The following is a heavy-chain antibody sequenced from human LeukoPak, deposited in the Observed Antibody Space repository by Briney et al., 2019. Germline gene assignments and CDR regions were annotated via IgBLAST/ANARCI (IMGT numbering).Heavy chain of an antibody. CDR2: IYHSGTA. V-gene: IGHV4-4*02. CDR3: AKATGYSDY. Sequence: SGTLSLTCAVSGVSISGTYWWRWVRQPPGKGLQWIGGIYHSGTAQYNPSLKSRVTLSLDTSQNQFSLTLTSVTAADTATYYCAKATGYSDYWGQGILVTVSS. D-gene: IGHD3-9*01. CDR1: GVSISGTYW. J-gene: IGHJ4*02.